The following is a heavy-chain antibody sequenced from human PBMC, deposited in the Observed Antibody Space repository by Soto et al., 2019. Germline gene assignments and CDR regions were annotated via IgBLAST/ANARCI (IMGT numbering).Heavy chain of an antibody. Sequence: QVQLVQSGAEVKKPGASVKVSCKASGYTFTSYGISWVRQAPGQGLEWMGWISAYNGNTNYAQKIQGRITMTTDTPTSTAYMELRSLRAEDTAGYYCARASGSSYWFDPWGQGTLVTVSS. CDR3: ARASGSSYWFDP. J-gene: IGHJ5*02. D-gene: IGHD1-26*01. CDR1: GYTFTSYG. V-gene: IGHV1-18*01. CDR2: ISAYNGNT.